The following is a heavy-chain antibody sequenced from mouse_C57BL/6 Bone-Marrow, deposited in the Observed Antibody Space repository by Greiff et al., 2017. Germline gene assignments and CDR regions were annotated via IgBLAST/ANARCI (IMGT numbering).Heavy chain of an antibody. J-gene: IGHJ4*01. CDR1: GFTFSDYG. CDR3: ARLNWVYDMDY. Sequence: EVQLVESGGGLVKPGGSLKLSCAASGFTFSDYGMHWVRQAPWKGLEWVAYIRSGSSTIYYADTVKGRFTISRDNAKNTPFLQMTSLRSEDTAMYYCARLNWVYDMDYWGQGTSVTVSS. V-gene: IGHV5-17*01. D-gene: IGHD4-1*01. CDR2: IRSGSSTI.